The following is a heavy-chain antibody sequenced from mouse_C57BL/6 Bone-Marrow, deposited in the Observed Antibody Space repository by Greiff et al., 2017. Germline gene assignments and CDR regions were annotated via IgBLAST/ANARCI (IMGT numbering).Heavy chain of an antibody. CDR3: ARGGYSPWFAY. J-gene: IGHJ3*01. V-gene: IGHV1-80*01. Sequence: VQLVESGAELVKPGASVKISCKASGYAFSSYWMNWVKQRPGKGLEWIGQIYPGDGDTNYNGKFKGKATLTADKSSSTAYMQLSSLTSEDSAVYFCARGGYSPWFAYWGQGTLVTVSA. CDR1: GYAFSSYW. CDR2: IYPGDGDT. D-gene: IGHD2-12*01.